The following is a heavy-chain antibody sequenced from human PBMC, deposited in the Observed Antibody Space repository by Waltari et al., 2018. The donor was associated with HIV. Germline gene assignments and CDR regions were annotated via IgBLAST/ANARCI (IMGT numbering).Heavy chain of an antibody. D-gene: IGHD5-18*01. CDR3: ARGYSYDVTPHFYFDY. CDR2: SVWNSGSG. Sequence: EVQLVESGGGLVQPGRSLRLSCAGSGFTFDDYAMHWVRQSPGKGVDWGSGSVWNSGSGSCADSVQGRFTLSRDNAKNSLYLQMNSLRDEDTALYYCARGYSYDVTPHFYFDYWGQGTPVTVSS. V-gene: IGHV3-9*01. CDR1: GFTFDDYA. J-gene: IGHJ4*02.